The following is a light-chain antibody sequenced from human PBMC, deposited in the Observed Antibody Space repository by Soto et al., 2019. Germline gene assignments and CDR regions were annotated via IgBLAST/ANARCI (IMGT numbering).Light chain of an antibody. Sequence: DIQMNQSAATLSASVGDRVTITCRASQSISSWLAWYQQKPGQAPKLLIYDASSLESGVPSRFSGSGSGTEFTLTISRLEPEDFAVYYCQQCDGSPPWTFGQGTK. V-gene: IGKV1-5*01. CDR3: QQCDGSPPWT. CDR2: DAS. J-gene: IGKJ1*01. CDR1: QSISSW.